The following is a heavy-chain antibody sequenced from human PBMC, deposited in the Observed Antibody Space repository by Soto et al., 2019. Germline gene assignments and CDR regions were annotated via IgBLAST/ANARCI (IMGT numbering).Heavy chain of an antibody. CDR2: IIPLFGTT. V-gene: IGHV1-69*13. J-gene: IGHJ5*02. D-gene: IGHD6-13*01. CDR3: ARGATHGSSWYFWFDP. Sequence: SVKVCCKASGGAFRTYPIHWVRQAPGQGLEWMGGIIPLFGTTNYAQKFKGRVTITADESTSTAYVELGSLRAEDAAVYYCARGATHGSSWYFWFDPWGQGTLVTVSS. CDR1: GGAFRTYP.